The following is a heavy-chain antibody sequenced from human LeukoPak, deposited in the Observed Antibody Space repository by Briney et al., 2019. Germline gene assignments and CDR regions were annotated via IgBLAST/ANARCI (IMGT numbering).Heavy chain of an antibody. D-gene: IGHD3-16*01. CDR2: IYYSGST. CDR3: ARWGSGTSPFDD. CDR1: GGSISGSTYY. Sequence: SETLSLTCTVSGGSISGSTYYWGWIRQTPGKGLEWIGSIYYSGSTYYNPSLKSRVTISVDTSKNQFSLKLSSVTAADTAVYFCARWGSGTSPFDDWGQGTLVTVSS. V-gene: IGHV4-39*07. J-gene: IGHJ4*02.